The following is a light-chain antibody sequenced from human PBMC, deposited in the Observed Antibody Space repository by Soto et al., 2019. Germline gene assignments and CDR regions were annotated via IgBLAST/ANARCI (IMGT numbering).Light chain of an antibody. J-gene: IGKJ3*01. CDR3: QQLNSFPPFFT. Sequence: DIQMTQSPSSLSASVGHTVTITCRASQDVRSDLGWYQHKPGKAPKRLIYAASRLQGGVPSRFSGSGSGTEFTLTISSLQPEDFATYFCQQLNSFPPFFTFGPGTKVDIK. CDR2: AAS. V-gene: IGKV1-17*01. CDR1: QDVRSD.